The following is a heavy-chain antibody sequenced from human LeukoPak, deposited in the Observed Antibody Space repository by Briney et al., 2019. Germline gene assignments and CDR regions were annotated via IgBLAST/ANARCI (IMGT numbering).Heavy chain of an antibody. J-gene: IGHJ4*02. Sequence: ASVKVSCKASGYTFTNYYIHWMRQAPGQGLEWVGRINPNSGGTNYAQKFQGRVTMTSDTSISTAYMELSRLRSDDTAVYYCARAYYFDSSGYPDYWGQGTLVTVSS. V-gene: IGHV1-2*06. D-gene: IGHD3-22*01. CDR1: GYTFTNYY. CDR3: ARAYYFDSSGYPDY. CDR2: INPNSGGT.